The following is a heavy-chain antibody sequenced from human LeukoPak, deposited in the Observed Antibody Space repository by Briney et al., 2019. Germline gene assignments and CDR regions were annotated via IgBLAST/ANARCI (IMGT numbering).Heavy chain of an antibody. CDR2: NSAYNDNT. D-gene: IGHD6-13*01. CDR1: GYTFTNYG. J-gene: IGHJ4*02. CDR3: ARAAAIAAAGTLIDY. V-gene: IGHV1-18*01. Sequence: ASVKVSCKASGYTFTNYGIIWVRQAPGRGLEWMGWNSAYNDNTNYAQKFQGRVTMTTDTSTNTAYMELRSLTSDDTAVYYCARAAAIAAAGTLIDYWGQGTLVTVSS.